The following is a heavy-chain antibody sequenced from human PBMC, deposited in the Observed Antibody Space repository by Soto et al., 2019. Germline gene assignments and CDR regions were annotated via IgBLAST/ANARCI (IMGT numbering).Heavy chain of an antibody. Sequence: EVQLVESGGGLVQPGGSLRLSCAASGFTFSSYSMNWVRQAPGKGLEWVSYISSSSSTIYYADSVKGRFTISRDNAKNSLYLQMSSLRAEDKAVYYCARGAPGIAVAGDLHDVWGQGTTVTVSS. D-gene: IGHD6-19*01. J-gene: IGHJ6*02. CDR2: ISSSSSTI. CDR3: ARGAPGIAVAGDLHDV. V-gene: IGHV3-48*01. CDR1: GFTFSSYS.